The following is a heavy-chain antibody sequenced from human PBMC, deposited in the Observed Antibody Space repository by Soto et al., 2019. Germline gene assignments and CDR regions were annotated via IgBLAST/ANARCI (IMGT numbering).Heavy chain of an antibody. V-gene: IGHV3-48*01. D-gene: IGHD6-13*01. Sequence: EVQLVESGGGLVQPGGSLRLSCAASGFTFSSYSMNWVRQAPGKGLEWVSYICSSSGTIYYADSVKGRFTISRDNAKNSLYLQMHTLTAEDTAEYYCARHPERIAEIGWFDPWGQGTLVTVSS. J-gene: IGHJ5*02. CDR2: ICSSSGTI. CDR3: ARHPERIAEIGWFDP. CDR1: GFTFSSYS.